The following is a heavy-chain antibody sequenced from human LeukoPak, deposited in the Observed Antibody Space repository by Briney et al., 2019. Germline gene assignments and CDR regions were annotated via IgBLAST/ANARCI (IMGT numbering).Heavy chain of an antibody. V-gene: IGHV4-59*01. Sequence: PSEALSLTCTVPVDSISSYYWSWIRQRPRRGLEWIGYIYYSGRTNYKHSLKSRVTISVDPPKNQFSLKLSSVTAADTAVYYCARQVASGWYSFGDYWGQGTMVTVSS. CDR2: IYYSGRT. J-gene: IGHJ4*02. D-gene: IGHD6-19*01. CDR3: ARQVASGWYSFGDY. CDR1: VDSISSYY.